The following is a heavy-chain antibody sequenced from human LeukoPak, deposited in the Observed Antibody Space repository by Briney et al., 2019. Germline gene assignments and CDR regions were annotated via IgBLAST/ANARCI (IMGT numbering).Heavy chain of an antibody. Sequence: SETLSLTCNLPRVSPRDARYCWSSIRLHARNCLECHLYKYYSGSAKYNPSLKSRLTISMDTSKNQFSLQLSSVTAADAATYYCATPYCSGISCLDVFNMWGQGTRVTVS. CDR3: ATPYCSGISCLDVFNM. CDR2: KYYSGSA. CDR1: RVSPRDARYC. J-gene: IGHJ3*02. V-gene: IGHV4-31*03. D-gene: IGHD2-2*01.